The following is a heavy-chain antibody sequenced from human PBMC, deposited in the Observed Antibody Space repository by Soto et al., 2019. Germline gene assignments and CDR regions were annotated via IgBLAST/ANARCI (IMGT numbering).Heavy chain of an antibody. V-gene: IGHV4-38-2*01. CDR2: IYHGGST. CDR1: GYSISSGYY. CDR3: ARAISNVGRGDDAFDI. J-gene: IGHJ3*02. Sequence: KPSETLSLTCAVSGYSISSGYYWGWLRQPPGKGLEWIGSIYHGGSTYYNPSLNSRVTLSIDMTNNHVSLKLSSVTAADTAVYYCARAISNVGRGDDAFDIWGQGTMVTVSS. D-gene: IGHD2-15*01.